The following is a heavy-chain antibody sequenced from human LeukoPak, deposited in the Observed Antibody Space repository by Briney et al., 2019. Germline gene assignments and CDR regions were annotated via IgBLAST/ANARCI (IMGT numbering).Heavy chain of an antibody. D-gene: IGHD4-23*01. CDR3: ARGRVGGNRYLDY. V-gene: IGHV4-61*10. CDR2: IYYSGST. J-gene: IGHJ4*02. Sequence: PSQTLSLTCTVSGGSISGGSNYWSWIRQPAGKGLEWIGYIYYSGSTNYNPSLKSRVTISVDTSKNQFSLKLSSVTAADTAVYYCARGRVGGNRYLDYWGQGTLVTVSS. CDR1: GGSISGGSNY.